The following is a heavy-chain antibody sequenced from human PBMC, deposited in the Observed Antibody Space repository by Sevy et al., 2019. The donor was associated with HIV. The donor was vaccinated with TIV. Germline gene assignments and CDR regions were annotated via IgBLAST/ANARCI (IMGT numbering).Heavy chain of an antibody. CDR2: FDPEDDET. CDR1: GDTLNVLS. CDR3: ATTKDYYDSSGYPFDD. J-gene: IGHJ4*02. D-gene: IGHD3-22*01. V-gene: IGHV1-24*01. Sequence: ASVKVSCKVSGDTLNVLSMHWVRQAPGKGLEWMATFDPEDDETFYAQKFQGRVTLTEATSTGTAYMGLSSLRSEDTALYFCATTKDYYDSSGYPFDDWGQGTLVTVSS.